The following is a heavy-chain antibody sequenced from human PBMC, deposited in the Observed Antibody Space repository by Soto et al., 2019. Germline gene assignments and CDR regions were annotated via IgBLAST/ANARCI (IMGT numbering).Heavy chain of an antibody. V-gene: IGHV4-59*01. CDR1: GGSISSYY. Sequence: SETLSLTCTVSGGSISSYYWSWIRQPPGKGLEWIGYIYYSGSTNYNPSLKSRVTISVDTSKNQFSLKLSSVTAADTAVYYCARASITMVRGVLNNYYYYYMDVWGKGTTVTVSS. CDR2: IYYSGST. J-gene: IGHJ6*03. CDR3: ARASITMVRGVLNNYYYYYMDV. D-gene: IGHD3-10*01.